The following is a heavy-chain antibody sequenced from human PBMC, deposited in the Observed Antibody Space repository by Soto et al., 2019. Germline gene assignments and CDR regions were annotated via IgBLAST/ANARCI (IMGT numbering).Heavy chain of an antibody. Sequence: QVQLVQSGAEVKKPGASVKVSCKASGYSFTDYHIHWVRQAPGPGLERLGRSNPYSGGTSTAQKFQGWVTKTTDTAISTASMELTRLTSDDTAIYYCARGDSTDCSNGVCSFFYNHDMDVWGQGTTVTVSS. CDR1: GYSFTDYH. V-gene: IGHV1-2*04. D-gene: IGHD2-8*01. CDR2: SNPYSGGT. J-gene: IGHJ6*02. CDR3: ARGDSTDCSNGVCSFFYNHDMDV.